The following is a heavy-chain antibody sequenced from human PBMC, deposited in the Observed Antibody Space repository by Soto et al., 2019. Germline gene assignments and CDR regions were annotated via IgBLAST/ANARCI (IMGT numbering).Heavy chain of an antibody. Sequence: AGGSLRLSCAASGFTFSSYAMSWVRQAPGKGLEWVSAISGSGGSTYYADSVKGRFTISRDNSKNTLYLQMNSLRAEDTAVYYCATRSTSLPGALKRNYYYYGMDVWGQGTTVTVSS. J-gene: IGHJ6*02. CDR1: GFTFSSYA. D-gene: IGHD2-2*01. CDR2: ISGSGGST. CDR3: ATRSTSLPGALKRNYYYYGMDV. V-gene: IGHV3-23*01.